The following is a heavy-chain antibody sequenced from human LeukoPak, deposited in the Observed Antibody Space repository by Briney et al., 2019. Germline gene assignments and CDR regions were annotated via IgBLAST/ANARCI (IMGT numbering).Heavy chain of an antibody. CDR2: ISSSSSYI. CDR3: AKDIVGARATIYFDY. CDR1: GFTFSSYS. Sequence: GGSLRLSCAASGFTFSSYSMNWVRQAPGKGLEWVSSISSSSSYIYYADSVKGRFTISRDNSKNTLYLQMNSLRAEDTAVYYCAKDIVGARATIYFDYWGQGTLVTVSS. V-gene: IGHV3-21*04. D-gene: IGHD1-26*01. J-gene: IGHJ4*02.